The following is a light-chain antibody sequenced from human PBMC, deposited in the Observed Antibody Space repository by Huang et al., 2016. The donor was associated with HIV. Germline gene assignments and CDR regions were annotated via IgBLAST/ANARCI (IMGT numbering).Light chain of an antibody. CDR3: QQRSNWPPF. V-gene: IGKV3-11*01. Sequence: EIVLTQSPATLSLSPGESATLSCRASQSVRNYLAWYQQRPGQAPRLLIYDASNRATGIPARFSGNGSGTDFTLTISSLEPEEFAVYYCQQRSNWPPFFGGGTKVEIK. J-gene: IGKJ4*01. CDR1: QSVRNY. CDR2: DAS.